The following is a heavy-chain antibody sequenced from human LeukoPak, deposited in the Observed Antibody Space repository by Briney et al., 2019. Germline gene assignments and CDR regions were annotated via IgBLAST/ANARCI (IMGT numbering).Heavy chain of an antibody. Sequence: VASVKVSCKASGYTFTGYYMHWVRQAPGQGLEWMGWINPNNGDTNYAQKFQGRVTMTRDTSISTSYMELNRLRSDDTAVYYCARDGGEKSFDYWGQGALVTVSS. CDR1: GYTFTGYY. CDR3: ARDGGEKSFDY. V-gene: IGHV1-2*02. CDR2: INPNNGDT. D-gene: IGHD2-15*01. J-gene: IGHJ4*02.